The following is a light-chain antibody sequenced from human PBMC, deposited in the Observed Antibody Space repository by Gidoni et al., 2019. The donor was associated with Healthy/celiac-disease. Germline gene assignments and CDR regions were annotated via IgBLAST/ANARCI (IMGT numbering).Light chain of an antibody. J-gene: IGLJ3*02. Sequence: QAALHQPASVSGSPGQSITISCPGTSSDVGGYHYVSWYQQHPGKATKLMIYEVSNRPSGVSNRFSGSKSGNTASLTISGLQAEDEADYYCSSYTSSSRVFGGGTKLTVL. CDR2: EVS. CDR1: SSDVGGYHY. CDR3: SSYTSSSRV. V-gene: IGLV2-14*01.